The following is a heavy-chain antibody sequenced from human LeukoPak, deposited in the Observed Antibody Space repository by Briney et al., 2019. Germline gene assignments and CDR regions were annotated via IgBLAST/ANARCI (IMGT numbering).Heavy chain of an antibody. CDR3: ARDKYCGGDCYPELGY. CDR1: GFTFSSYS. Sequence: GSLRLSCAASGFTFSSYSMNWVRQAPGKGLEWVSSISSSSSYIYYADSVKGRFTISRDNAKNSLYLQMNSLRAEDTAVYYCARDKYCGGDCYPELGYWGQGTLVTVSS. CDR2: ISSSSSYI. V-gene: IGHV3-21*01. D-gene: IGHD2-21*02. J-gene: IGHJ4*02.